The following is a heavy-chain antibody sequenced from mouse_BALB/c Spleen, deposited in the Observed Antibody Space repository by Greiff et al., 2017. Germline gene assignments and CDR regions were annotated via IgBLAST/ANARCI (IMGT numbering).Heavy chain of an antibody. Sequence: QVQLQQSGAELVRPGTSVKVSCKASGYAFTNYLIEWVKQRPGQGLEWIGVINPGSGGTNYNEKFKGKATLTADKSSSTAYMQLSSLTSDDSAVYFCARGAYYGNYYFDYWGQGTTLTVSS. CDR3: ARGAYYGNYYFDY. V-gene: IGHV1-54*01. D-gene: IGHD2-1*01. CDR2: INPGSGGT. J-gene: IGHJ2*01. CDR1: GYAFTNYL.